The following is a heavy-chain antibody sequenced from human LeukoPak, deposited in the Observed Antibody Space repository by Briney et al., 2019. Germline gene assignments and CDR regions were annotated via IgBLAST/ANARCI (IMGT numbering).Heavy chain of an antibody. J-gene: IGHJ4*02. CDR2: ISGSGGNT. V-gene: IGHV3-23*01. Sequence: GGSLRLSCAASEFTFSSYAMSWVRQAPGKGLEWVSAISGSGGNTYYADSVKGRFTISRDNSKNTLYLQMNSLRAEDTAVYYCAKCLVRSYYFDYWGQGTLVTVSS. CDR3: AKCLVRSYYFDY. D-gene: IGHD6-19*01. CDR1: EFTFSSYA.